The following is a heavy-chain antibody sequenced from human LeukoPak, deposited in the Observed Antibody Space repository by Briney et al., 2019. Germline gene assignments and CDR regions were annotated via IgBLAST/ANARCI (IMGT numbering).Heavy chain of an antibody. Sequence: GRSLRLSCAASGFTFSDYTIRWVRQAPGKGLEWVAVISYDGNKRYYADSVKGRFLISRDTSKNTLYLQLNSLRPEDTAVYYCARSTYYYDSSGYYWGDYFDSWGQGTLVTVSS. D-gene: IGHD3-22*01. CDR3: ARSTYYYDSSGYYWGDYFDS. CDR1: GFTFSDYT. CDR2: ISYDGNKR. V-gene: IGHV3-30*04. J-gene: IGHJ4*02.